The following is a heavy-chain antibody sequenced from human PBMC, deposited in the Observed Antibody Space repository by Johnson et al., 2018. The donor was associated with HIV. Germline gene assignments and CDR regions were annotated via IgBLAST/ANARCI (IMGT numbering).Heavy chain of an antibody. CDR3: ARDALLRFLEWFI. CDR1: GFTFSSYA. Sequence: VESGGGVVQPGRSLRLSCAASGFTFSSYAMHWVRQAPGKGLEWVAVISYDGSIKYYGDSVKGRFTISRDNSKNTLYLQMNSLRVEDTAVYYCARDALLRFLEWFIWGQGTMVTVSS. CDR2: ISYDGSIK. V-gene: IGHV3-30*04. D-gene: IGHD3-3*01. J-gene: IGHJ3*02.